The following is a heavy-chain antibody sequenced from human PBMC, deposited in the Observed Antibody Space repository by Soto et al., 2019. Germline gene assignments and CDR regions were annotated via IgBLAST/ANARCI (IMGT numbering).Heavy chain of an antibody. V-gene: IGHV3-23*01. CDR2: ISGSGGST. D-gene: IGHD2-15*01. CDR3: AKKIKIKYCSGGSCWEGDAFDI. Sequence: GGSLRLSCAASGFTFSSYAMSWVRQAPGKGLEWVSAISGSGGSTYYADSVKGRFTISRDNSKDTLYLQMNSLKAEDTAVYYCAKKIKIKYCSGGSCWEGDAFDIWGQGTMVTVSS. J-gene: IGHJ3*02. CDR1: GFTFSSYA.